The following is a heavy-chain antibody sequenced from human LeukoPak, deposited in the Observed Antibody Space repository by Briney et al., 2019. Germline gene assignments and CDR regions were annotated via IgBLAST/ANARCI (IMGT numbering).Heavy chain of an antibody. CDR1: GFPFSSYA. Sequence: GGSLRLSCAAAGFPFSSYAMSWVRQAPGKGLEWVSAISGSGGSTYYADSVKGRFTISRDNSKNTPYLQMNSLRAEDTAVYYCAKDRVFYGDYFDYWGQGTLVTVSS. J-gene: IGHJ4*02. D-gene: IGHD4-17*01. CDR3: AKDRVFYGDYFDY. CDR2: ISGSGGST. V-gene: IGHV3-23*01.